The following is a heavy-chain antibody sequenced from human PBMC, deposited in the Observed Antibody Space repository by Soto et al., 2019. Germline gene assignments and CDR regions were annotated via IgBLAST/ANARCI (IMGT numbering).Heavy chain of an antibody. V-gene: IGHV5-51*01. D-gene: IGHD3-9*01. Sequence: GESLKISCKGSGYSFTIYWIGWVRQMPGKGLEWMGIIYPGDSDTRYSPSFQGQVTISADKSISTAYLQWSSLKASDTAMYYCARLVYDILTGYYNPYYYNMDVWGQGTTVTVSS. CDR2: IYPGDSDT. CDR3: ARLVYDILTGYYNPYYYNMDV. CDR1: GYSFTIYW. J-gene: IGHJ6*02.